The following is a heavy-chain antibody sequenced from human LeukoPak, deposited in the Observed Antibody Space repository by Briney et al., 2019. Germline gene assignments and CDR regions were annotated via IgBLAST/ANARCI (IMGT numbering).Heavy chain of an antibody. J-gene: IGHJ4*02. CDR1: GFTFSSYS. D-gene: IGHD6-13*01. V-gene: IGHV3-21*01. Sequence: PGGSLGLSCAASGFTFSSYSMNWVRQAPGKGLEWVSSISSSGSYIYYADSVRGRFTISRDNAKNSLYLQMNSLRAEDTAVYYCARGGLSAAVNYWGQGTLVTVSS. CDR3: ARGGLSAAVNY. CDR2: ISSSGSYI.